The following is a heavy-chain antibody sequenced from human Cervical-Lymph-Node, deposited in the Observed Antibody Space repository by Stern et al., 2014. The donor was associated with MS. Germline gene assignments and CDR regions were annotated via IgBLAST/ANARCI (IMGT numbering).Heavy chain of an antibody. CDR1: GYSFSNYW. Sequence: VQLVQSGAEVKKPGESLKISCKGSGYSFSNYWIAWVRQMPGKGLEWMGIIDPADSDTRYSPSFQGQVSISADKSISTGYLQWSGLRASDSAMYYCARHGGRQLYYYHGMDVWGQGTTVTVSS. D-gene: IGHD3-16*01. CDR2: IDPADSDT. V-gene: IGHV5-51*01. J-gene: IGHJ6*02. CDR3: ARHGGRQLYYYHGMDV.